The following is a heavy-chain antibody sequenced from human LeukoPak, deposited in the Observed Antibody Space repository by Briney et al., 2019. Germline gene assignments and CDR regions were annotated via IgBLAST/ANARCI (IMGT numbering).Heavy chain of an antibody. CDR3: ARGGYPITIFGVVISWFDP. V-gene: IGHV4-59*01. J-gene: IGHJ5*02. D-gene: IGHD3-3*01. CDR1: GGSISSYY. Sequence: PSETLSLTCTVSGGSISSYYWSWIRQPPGKGLEWIGYIYYSGSTNYNPSLKSRVTISVDTSKNQFSLKLSSVTAADTAVYYCARGGYPITIFGVVISWFDPWGQGTLVTVSS. CDR2: IYYSGST.